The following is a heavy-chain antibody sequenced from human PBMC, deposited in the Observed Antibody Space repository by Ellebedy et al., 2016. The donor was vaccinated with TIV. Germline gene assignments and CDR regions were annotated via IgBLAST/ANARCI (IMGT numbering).Heavy chain of an antibody. D-gene: IGHD4-23*01. CDR3: ARGRKHMDYGGKVGGRYFQH. J-gene: IGHJ1*01. Sequence: GSLRLXXTLSGGSISSSSYYWGWIRQPPGKGLEWIGSIYYSGSTYYNPSLKSRVTISVDTSKNQFSLKLSSVTAADTAVYYCARGRKHMDYGGKVGGRYFQHWGQGTLVTVSS. CDR1: GGSISSSSYY. V-gene: IGHV4-39*01. CDR2: IYYSGST.